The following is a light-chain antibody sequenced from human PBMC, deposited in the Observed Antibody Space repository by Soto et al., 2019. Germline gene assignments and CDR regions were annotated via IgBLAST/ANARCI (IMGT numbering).Light chain of an antibody. V-gene: IGKV3-20*01. CDR1: HSVTSSY. CDR2: GVS. Sequence: EIVLTQSPGTLSLSPGERATLSCRASHSVTSSYLAWYQQKPGQAPRLLIYGVSSRATGIPDRFSGRGSGTDFTLTISRLEPEDFAVYYCQQYGSSHRTFGQGTKVDIK. J-gene: IGKJ1*01. CDR3: QQYGSSHRT.